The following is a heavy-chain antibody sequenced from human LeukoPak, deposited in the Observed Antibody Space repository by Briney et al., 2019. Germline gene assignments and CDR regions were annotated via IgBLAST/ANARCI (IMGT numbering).Heavy chain of an antibody. CDR1: GGTFSSYA. CDR2: IIPIFGTA. Sequence: SVKVSCKASGGTFSSYASSWVRQAPGQGLEWMGGIIPIFGTANYAQKFQGRVTITADESTSTAYMELSSLRSEDTAVYYCARDDYYGSGSYYRNWGQGTPVTVSS. J-gene: IGHJ4*02. V-gene: IGHV1-69*13. D-gene: IGHD3-10*01. CDR3: ARDDYYGSGSYYRN.